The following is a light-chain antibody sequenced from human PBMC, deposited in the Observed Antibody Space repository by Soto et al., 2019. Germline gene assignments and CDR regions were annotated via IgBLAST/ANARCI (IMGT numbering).Light chain of an antibody. CDR1: QSVSSY. V-gene: IGKV3-11*01. J-gene: IGKJ4*01. CDR2: DAS. CDR3: QQRSNWPLT. Sequence: EIVWTQSPATLSLSPGERATLSCRTSQSVSSYLAWYQQKPGQAPRLLIYDASNRATGIPARFSGSGFETVFTLTISRLEPEDFGVYCCQQRSNWPLTFGGGTKVEIK.